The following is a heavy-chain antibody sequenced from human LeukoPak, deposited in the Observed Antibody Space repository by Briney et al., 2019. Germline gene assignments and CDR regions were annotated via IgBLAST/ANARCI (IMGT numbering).Heavy chain of an antibody. CDR2: ISYDGSNK. J-gene: IGHJ4*02. CDR1: GFTFSSYG. V-gene: IGHV3-30*18. CDR3: AKAVY. Sequence: GRSLRLSCAASGFTFSSYGMHWVRQAPGKGLEWVVVISYDGSNKYYADSVKGRFTISRDNSKNTLYLQMNSLRAEDTAVYYCAKAVYWGQGTLVTVSS.